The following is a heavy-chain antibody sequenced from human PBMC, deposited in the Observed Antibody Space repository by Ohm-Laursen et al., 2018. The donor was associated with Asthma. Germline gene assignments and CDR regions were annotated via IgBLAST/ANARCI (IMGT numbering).Heavy chain of an antibody. CDR1: GFTFSNYA. Sequence: SLRLSCSASGFTFSNYAMAWIRQAPGKGPEWVGTICGGGDTFYPNSVRGRFTISRDNAKNSLSLQMNSLRAEDTAVYYCVRSVDDGGNSGDYWGQGTLVTVSS. CDR2: ICGGGDT. CDR3: VRSVDDGGNSGDY. J-gene: IGHJ4*02. D-gene: IGHD4-23*01. V-gene: IGHV3-23*01.